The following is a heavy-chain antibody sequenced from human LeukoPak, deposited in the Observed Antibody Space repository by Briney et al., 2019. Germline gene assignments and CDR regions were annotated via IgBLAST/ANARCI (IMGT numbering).Heavy chain of an antibody. CDR3: ARDRGWPDDAFNI. J-gene: IGHJ3*02. Sequence: SETLSLTCTVSGGSISTYYWNWIRQPPGKGLEWIGYIYHSGSTNYNPSLKSRVTISVDTSKNQFSLTLTSVTAADTAVYYCARDRGWPDDAFNIWAKGQWSPSLQ. D-gene: IGHD6-19*01. V-gene: IGHV4-59*01. CDR2: IYHSGST. CDR1: GGSISTYY.